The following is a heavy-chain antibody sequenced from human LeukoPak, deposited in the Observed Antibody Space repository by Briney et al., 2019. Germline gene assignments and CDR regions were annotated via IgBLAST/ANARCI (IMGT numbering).Heavy chain of an antibody. CDR2: INPNSGGT. CDR1: GYTFTGYY. Sequence: ASVKVSCKASGYTFTGYYMHWVRQAPGQGLEWMGWINPNSGGTNYAQKFQGRVTMTRDTSISTAYMELSRLRSDDTAVYYCARDPALYYDILTGYCSWFDPWGQGTLVTVSS. CDR3: ARDPALYYDILTGYCSWFDP. V-gene: IGHV1-2*02. D-gene: IGHD3-9*01. J-gene: IGHJ5*02.